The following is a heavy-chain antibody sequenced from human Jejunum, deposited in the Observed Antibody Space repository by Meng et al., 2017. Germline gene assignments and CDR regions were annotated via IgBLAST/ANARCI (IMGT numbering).Heavy chain of an antibody. D-gene: IGHD1-26*01. CDR3: GKSGSFHGGIDY. V-gene: IGHV4-39*07. Sequence: GSLSLTCTVSGGSISSSHYYWGWIRQPPGKGLEWIGTMYYSGNTFYNPSLKSRLTMSIDTSKNQLSLNLSSVTAADTAVYYCGKSGSFHGGIDYWGQGTLVTVSS. CDR2: MYYSGNT. CDR1: GGSISSSHYY. J-gene: IGHJ4*02.